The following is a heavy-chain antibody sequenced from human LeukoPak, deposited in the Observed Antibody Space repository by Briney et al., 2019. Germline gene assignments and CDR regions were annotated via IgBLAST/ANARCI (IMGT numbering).Heavy chain of an antibody. CDR1: GFTFSSYW. J-gene: IGHJ4*02. CDR2: IKQDGSEK. V-gene: IGHV3-7*01. Sequence: PGGSLRLSCAASGFTFSSYWMSWVRQAPGKGLEWVANIKQDGSEKYYVDSVKGRFTISRDNAKNSLYPQMNSLRAEDTAVYYCARDRAWFGESPVDYWGQGTLVTVSS. CDR3: ARDRAWFGESPVDY. D-gene: IGHD3-10*01.